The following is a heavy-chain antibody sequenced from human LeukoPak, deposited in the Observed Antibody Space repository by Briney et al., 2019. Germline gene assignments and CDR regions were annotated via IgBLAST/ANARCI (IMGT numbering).Heavy chain of an antibody. CDR2: IYYSGST. CDR1: GGSISSYY. V-gene: IGHV4-59*01. D-gene: IGHD2-15*01. Sequence: SETLSLTCTVSGGSISSYYWSWIRQPPGKGLEWIGYIYYSGSTNYNPSLKSRVTISVDTSKNQFSLKLSSVTAADTAVYYCARALFSSYCSGGSCYSHYYYYGTDVWGKGTTVTVSS. J-gene: IGHJ6*04. CDR3: ARALFSSYCSGGSCYSHYYYYGTDV.